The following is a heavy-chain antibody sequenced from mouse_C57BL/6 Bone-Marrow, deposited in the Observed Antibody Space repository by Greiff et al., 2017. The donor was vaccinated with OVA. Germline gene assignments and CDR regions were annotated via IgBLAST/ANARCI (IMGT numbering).Heavy chain of an antibody. CDR3: ARRRSLYYYGSSYGFAY. Sequence: QVQLQQSGPELVKPGASVKISCKASGYSFTSYYIHWVKQRPGQGLEWIGEIYPRSGNTYYNEKFKGKATLTADKSSSTAYMELRSLTSEDSAVYFCARRRSLYYYGSSYGFAYWGQGTLVTVSA. D-gene: IGHD1-1*01. V-gene: IGHV1-66*01. CDR1: GYSFTSYY. J-gene: IGHJ3*01. CDR2: IYPRSGNT.